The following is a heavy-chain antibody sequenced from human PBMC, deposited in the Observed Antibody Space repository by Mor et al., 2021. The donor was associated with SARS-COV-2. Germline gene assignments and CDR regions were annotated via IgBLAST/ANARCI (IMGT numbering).Heavy chain of an antibody. J-gene: IGHJ6*03. V-gene: IGHV3-30*07. D-gene: IGHD3-22*01. Sequence: FTISRDNSKNTLYLQMNSLRAEDTAVYYCARMAYYDSSGLTDYYYMDVWGKGTTVTVSS. CDR3: ARMAYYDSSGLTDYYYMDV.